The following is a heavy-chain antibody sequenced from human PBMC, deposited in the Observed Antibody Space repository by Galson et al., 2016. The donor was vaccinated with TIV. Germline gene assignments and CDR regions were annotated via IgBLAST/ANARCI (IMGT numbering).Heavy chain of an antibody. CDR3: ARAPDYGGNFGGTGETHSYYFHY. D-gene: IGHD4-23*01. J-gene: IGHJ4*02. CDR2: IWYDGTNT. V-gene: IGHV3-33*01. Sequence: SLRLSCAASGFTFSSFGMHWVRQAPGKGLEWVALIWYDGTNTYYADSVKGRFTISRDNSKNTLYVQMNSLRAEDTAVYYCARAPDYGGNFGGTGETHSYYFHYWGQGTPVTVSS. CDR1: GFTFSSFG.